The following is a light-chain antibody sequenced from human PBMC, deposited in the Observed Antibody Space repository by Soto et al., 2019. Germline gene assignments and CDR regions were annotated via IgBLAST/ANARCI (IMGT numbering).Light chain of an antibody. Sequence: EIVLTQSPGNLYLSPGERDTLXCRASQTFCSCLDWYQHKPGQAPRRLIYRTSSRATGIQDRFSGSGSRTDFTLTISRLEPEDFAVYYSQQYGSSLWRFGQGTRWIS. CDR1: QTFCSCL. V-gene: IGKV3-20*01. CDR2: RTS. CDR3: QQYGSSLWR. J-gene: IGKJ1*01.